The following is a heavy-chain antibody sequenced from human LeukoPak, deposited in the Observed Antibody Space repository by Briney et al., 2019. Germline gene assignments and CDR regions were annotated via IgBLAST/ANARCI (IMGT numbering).Heavy chain of an antibody. Sequence: GGSLRLSCAASGFTFSSYWMHWVRQGPGKGLVWVSRINSDGSSTSYADSVKGRFTISRDNAKNALFLQMNSLRAEDTAVYYCARDYLVVASNWFDPWGQGTLVTVSS. J-gene: IGHJ5*02. V-gene: IGHV3-74*01. CDR3: ARDYLVVASNWFDP. D-gene: IGHD2-15*01. CDR2: INSDGSST. CDR1: GFTFSSYW.